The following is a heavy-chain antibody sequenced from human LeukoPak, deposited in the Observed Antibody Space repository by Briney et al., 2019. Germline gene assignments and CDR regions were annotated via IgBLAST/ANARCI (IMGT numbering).Heavy chain of an antibody. CDR2: INHSGST. V-gene: IGHV4-34*01. CDR1: GGSFSGYY. J-gene: IGHJ5*02. Sequence: SETLSLTCAVYGGSFSGYYWSWIRQPPGKGLEWIGEINHSGSTNYNTSLKSRVTISVDTSKNQFSLKLSSVTAADTAVYYCASRLWFGERRFDPWGQGTLVTVSS. D-gene: IGHD3-10*01. CDR3: ASRLWFGERRFDP.